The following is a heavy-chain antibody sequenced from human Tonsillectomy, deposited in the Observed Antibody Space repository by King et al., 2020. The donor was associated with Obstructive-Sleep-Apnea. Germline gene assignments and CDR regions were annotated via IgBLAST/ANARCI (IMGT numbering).Heavy chain of an antibody. CDR3: AREFRTQEWLAHVPSDL. CDR1: GDSISSSSHY. J-gene: IGHJ2*01. V-gene: IGHV4-39*07. CDR2: IYYSGST. D-gene: IGHD6-19*01. Sequence: QLQESGPGLVKPSETLSLTCTVSGDSISSSSHYWGWIRQPPGMGLEWIGSIYYSGSTSYTPSLKSRVTISIDTSKNQFSLKLSSVTAADTAVYYCAREFRTQEWLAHVPSDLWGRGTLVTVSS.